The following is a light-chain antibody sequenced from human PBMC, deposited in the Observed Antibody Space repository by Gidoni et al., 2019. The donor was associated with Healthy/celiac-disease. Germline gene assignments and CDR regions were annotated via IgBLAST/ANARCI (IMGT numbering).Light chain of an antibody. CDR3: RQSYSTPDT. J-gene: IGKJ5*01. CDR2: DAS. CDR1: QSISSY. V-gene: IGKV1-39*01. Sequence: DIQMTQSPSSLSASVGDRVTITCRASQSISSYLNWYQQKQGKDPKRLIYDASSLQGGVTPKWSGSGSWRKYTLTISSRLAEDFVTYYCRQSYSTPDTFGQGTRVEIK.